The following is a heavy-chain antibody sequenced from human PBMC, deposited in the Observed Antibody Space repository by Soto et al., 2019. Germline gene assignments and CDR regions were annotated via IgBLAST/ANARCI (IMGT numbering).Heavy chain of an antibody. CDR3: ARAGYDRDGGGYYYFDY. D-gene: IGHD3-22*01. J-gene: IGHJ4*02. CDR1: GGSIGSGSYY. Sequence: QVQLQESGPGLVKPSQTLSLTCTVSGGSIGSGSYYWSWIRQHPGKGLEWIGYINYSGSTFYIPSLKRRVTTSRDTSTHQVSLKLSSVTAAETAVYYCARAGYDRDGGGYYYFDYWGQGTLVTVSS. CDR2: INYSGST. V-gene: IGHV4-31*03.